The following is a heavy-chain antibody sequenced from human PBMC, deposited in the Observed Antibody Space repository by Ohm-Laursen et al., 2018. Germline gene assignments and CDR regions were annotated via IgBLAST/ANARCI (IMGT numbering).Heavy chain of an antibody. CDR3: ARIYGSGTYAYYYYGMDV. Sequence: ASVKVSCKAPGYIFTNYYIHWVRQAPGQGLEWMGIINPSDGITNYAQKFQGRVTMTRDTSTSTVYMELNSLRSEDTALYYCARIYGSGTYAYYYYGMDVWGQGTTVTVSS. V-gene: IGHV1-46*01. J-gene: IGHJ6*02. CDR1: GYIFTNYY. D-gene: IGHD3-10*01. CDR2: INPSDGIT.